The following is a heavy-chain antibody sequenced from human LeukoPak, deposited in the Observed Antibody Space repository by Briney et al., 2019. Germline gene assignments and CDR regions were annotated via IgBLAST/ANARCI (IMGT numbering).Heavy chain of an antibody. Sequence: GESLKISCKTSGYSFTNYLIGWVRQMPGKGLEWMGIIYPGDSDTRYSPSFQGQVTISADKSISTAYLQWSSLKASDTAMYYCASVSSGSYSPFDYWGQGTLVTVSS. V-gene: IGHV5-51*03. D-gene: IGHD1-26*01. CDR1: GYSFTNYL. J-gene: IGHJ4*02. CDR3: ASVSSGSYSPFDY. CDR2: IYPGDSDT.